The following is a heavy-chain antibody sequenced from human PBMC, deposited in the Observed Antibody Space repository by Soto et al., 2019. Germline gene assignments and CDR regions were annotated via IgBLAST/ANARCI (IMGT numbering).Heavy chain of an antibody. CDR3: AGTRDYYYGMDV. CDR2: IYYSGST. D-gene: IGHD1-1*01. V-gene: IGHV4-59*01. Sequence: SETLSLTCTVSSGSLSNYYWSWIRQPAGKGLEWIGYIYYSGSTNYNPSLKSRVTISVDTSKNQFSLKLSSVTAADTAVYYCAGTRDYYYGMDVWGQGTTVTISS. CDR1: SGSLSNYY. J-gene: IGHJ6*02.